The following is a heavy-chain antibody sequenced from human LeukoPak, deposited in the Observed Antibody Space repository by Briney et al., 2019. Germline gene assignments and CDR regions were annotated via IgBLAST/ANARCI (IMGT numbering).Heavy chain of an antibody. Sequence: PGGSLRLFCAASGFTFTSYATSWVRQAPGKGREWVSVLTGDGNTYYADSVKGRFTNSRDDSKNTLFLQMNSLRAEDTAVYFCAKVKWKLIGYFDYWGQGTLVTVSS. CDR2: LTGDGNT. CDR3: AKVKWKLIGYFDY. CDR1: GFTFTSYA. V-gene: IGHV3-23*01. D-gene: IGHD1-20*01. J-gene: IGHJ4*02.